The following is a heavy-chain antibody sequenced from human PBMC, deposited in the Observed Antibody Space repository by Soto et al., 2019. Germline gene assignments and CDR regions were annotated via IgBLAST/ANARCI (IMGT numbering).Heavy chain of an antibody. CDR1: GFTFGHYA. Sequence: GGSLRLSCTASGFTFGHYAMNWFRQAPGKGLEWIGFIRSNYYGATTEYAASVKGRFTISRDDSKSIAYLQMNSLRAEDTAVYYCTRDHEYSSSCFDHWGQGALVTVSS. CDR3: TRDHEYSSSCFDH. J-gene: IGHJ4*02. V-gene: IGHV3-49*03. CDR2: IRSNYYGATT. D-gene: IGHD6-13*01.